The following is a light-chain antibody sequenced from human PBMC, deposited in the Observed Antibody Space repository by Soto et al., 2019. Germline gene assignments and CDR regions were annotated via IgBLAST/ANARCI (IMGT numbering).Light chain of an antibody. J-gene: IGKJ1*01. CDR2: DAS. CDR3: QQRSNCST. Sequence: EIVLTQSPATLSLSPGERAALSYRASQSVSTFLAWYQHKPGQAPRLLIYDASNTATGIPARFSGSGSGTDFTLTISSLEPEDVAVYYCQQRSNCSTFGQGTKVEI. V-gene: IGKV3-11*01. CDR1: QSVSTF.